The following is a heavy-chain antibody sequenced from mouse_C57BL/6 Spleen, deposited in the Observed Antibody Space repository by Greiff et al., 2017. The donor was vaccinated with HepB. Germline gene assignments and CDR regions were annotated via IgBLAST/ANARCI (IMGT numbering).Heavy chain of an antibody. J-gene: IGHJ2*01. D-gene: IGHD2-4*01. CDR1: GYTFTSYW. CDR3: ARGRDDYDGDY. CDR2: IDPFDSYT. V-gene: IGHV1-59*01. Sequence: QVQLKQPGAELVRPGTSVKLSCKASGYTFTSYWMHWVKQRPGQGLEWIGVIDPFDSYTNYNQKFKGKATLTVDTSSSTAYMQLSSLTSEDSAVYYCARGRDDYDGDYWGQGTTLTVSS.